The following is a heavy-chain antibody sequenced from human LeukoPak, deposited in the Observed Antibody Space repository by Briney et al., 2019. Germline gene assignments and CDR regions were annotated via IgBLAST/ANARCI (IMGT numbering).Heavy chain of an antibody. D-gene: IGHD3-3*01. V-gene: IGHV1-69*04. CDR1: GGTFSSYA. CDR3: ARAGSPYDFWSGYPKDFDY. CDR2: IIPILGIA. Sequence: SVKVSCKASGGTFSSYAISWVRQAPGQGLEWMGRIIPILGIANYAQKFQGRVTITADKSTSTAYMELSSLRSEDTAVYYCARAGSPYDFWSGYPKDFDYWGQGTQVTVSS. J-gene: IGHJ4*02.